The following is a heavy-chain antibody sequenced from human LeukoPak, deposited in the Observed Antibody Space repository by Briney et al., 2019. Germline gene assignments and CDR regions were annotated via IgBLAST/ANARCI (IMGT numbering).Heavy chain of an antibody. Sequence: PSETLSLTCTVSGGSISSYYWSWIRQPPGKGLEWIGYIYYSGGTNYNPSLKSRVTISVDTSKNQFSLKLSSVTAADTAVYYCARGAGSFDYWGQGTLVTVSS. V-gene: IGHV4-59*01. CDR3: ARGAGSFDY. D-gene: IGHD3-10*01. CDR1: GGSISSYY. CDR2: IYYSGGT. J-gene: IGHJ4*02.